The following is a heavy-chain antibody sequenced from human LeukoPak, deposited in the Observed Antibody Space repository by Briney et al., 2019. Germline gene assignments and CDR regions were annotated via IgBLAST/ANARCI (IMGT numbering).Heavy chain of an antibody. CDR2: IYTSGST. CDR3: ARVLPAFSGWPHFNWFDH. Sequence: SETLSLTCTVSGGSISSYYWSWIRQPAGKGLEWIGRIYTSGSTNYNPSLKSRVTMSVDTSKNQFSLKLSSVTAADTAVYYCARVLPAFSGWPHFNWFDHWGQGTLVTVSS. V-gene: IGHV4-4*07. CDR1: GGSISSYY. J-gene: IGHJ5*02. D-gene: IGHD6-19*01.